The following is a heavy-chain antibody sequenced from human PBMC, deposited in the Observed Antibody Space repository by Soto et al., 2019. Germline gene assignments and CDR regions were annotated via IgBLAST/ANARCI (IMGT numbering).Heavy chain of an antibody. D-gene: IGHD6-13*01. J-gene: IGHJ5*02. CDR1: GGSFSGYY. Sequence: LSLTCAVYGGSFSGYYRSWIRQPPGKGLEWIGEINHSGSTNYNPSLKSRVTISVDTSKNQFSLKLSSVTAADTAVYYCARRGSSSLIARAARTDCFDPWGQGTLVTVSS. CDR3: ARRGSSSLIARAARTDCFDP. CDR2: INHSGST. V-gene: IGHV4-34*01.